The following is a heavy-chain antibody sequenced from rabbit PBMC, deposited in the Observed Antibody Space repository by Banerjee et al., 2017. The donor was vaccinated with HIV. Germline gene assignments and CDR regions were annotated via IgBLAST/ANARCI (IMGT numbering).Heavy chain of an antibody. Sequence: QEQLVESGGGLVKPEGSLKLSCTASGFSFSNKAVMCWVRQAPGKGLEWIACINAVTGKAVYASWAKGRFIMSRPSSTTVTLQMTSLTAADTATYFCARDTSTSFSSYGMDLWGQGTLVTVS. J-gene: IGHJ6*01. CDR1: GFSFSNKAV. CDR2: INAVTGKA. CDR3: ARDTSTSFSSYGMDL. D-gene: IGHD1-1*01. V-gene: IGHV1S45*01.